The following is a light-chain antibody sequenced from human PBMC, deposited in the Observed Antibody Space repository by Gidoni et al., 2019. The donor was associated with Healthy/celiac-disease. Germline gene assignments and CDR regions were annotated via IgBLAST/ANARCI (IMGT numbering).Light chain of an antibody. CDR2: MNN. V-gene: IGLV1-47*01. J-gene: IGLJ2*01. CDR3: AAWDDSLSGVV. Sequence: QSVLTQPPSASGTPGQRVTISCSGSSSNIGSNYVYWYQQLPGTAPKLLIYMNNQRPSGVPDRFSGSKSGTSASLAIRGLRSEDEADYYCAAWDDSLSGVVFGGGTKLTVL. CDR1: SSNIGSNY.